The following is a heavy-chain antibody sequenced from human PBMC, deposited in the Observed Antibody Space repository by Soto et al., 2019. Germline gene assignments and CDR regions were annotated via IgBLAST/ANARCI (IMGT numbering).Heavy chain of an antibody. CDR1: GGSFSGYY. CDR3: ARAYYYDSSGYYPPDY. J-gene: IGHJ4*02. V-gene: IGHV4-34*01. D-gene: IGHD3-22*01. CDR2: INHSGST. Sequence: QVQLQQWGAGLLKPSETLSLTCAVYGGSFSGYYWSWIRQPPGKGLEWIGEINHSGSTNYNPSLKCRVTISVDTSKNQFSLKLSSVTAADTAVYYCARAYYYDSSGYYPPDYWGQGTLVTVSS.